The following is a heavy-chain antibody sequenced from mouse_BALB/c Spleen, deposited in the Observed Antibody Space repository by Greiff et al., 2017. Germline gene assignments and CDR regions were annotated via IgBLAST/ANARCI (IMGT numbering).Heavy chain of an antibody. CDR1: GYTFTSYW. CDR2: IYPGDGDT. J-gene: IGHJ4*01. CDR3: AREGYDGYHAMDY. V-gene: IGHV1-87*01. Sequence: VQLQQSGAELARPGASVKLSCKASGYTFTSYWMQWVKQRPGQGLEWIGAIYPGDGDTRYTQKFKGKATLTADKSSSTAYMQLSSLASEDSAVYYCAREGYDGYHAMDYWGQGTSVTVSS. D-gene: IGHD2-3*01.